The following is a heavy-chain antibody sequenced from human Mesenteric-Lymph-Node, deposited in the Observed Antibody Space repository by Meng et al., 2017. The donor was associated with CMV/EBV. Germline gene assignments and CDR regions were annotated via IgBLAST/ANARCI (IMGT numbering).Heavy chain of an antibody. CDR1: GFTFSSYS. CDR3: ARVDTGWYYYGMDV. D-gene: IGHD6-19*01. J-gene: IGHJ6*02. CDR2: ISGSGGST. Sequence: GESLKISCAASGFTFSSYSMNWVRQVPGKGLEWVSAISGSGGSTYYADSVKGRFTISRDNSKNTLYLQMNSLRAEDTAVYYCARVDTGWYYYGMDVWGQGTTVTVSS. V-gene: IGHV3-23*01.